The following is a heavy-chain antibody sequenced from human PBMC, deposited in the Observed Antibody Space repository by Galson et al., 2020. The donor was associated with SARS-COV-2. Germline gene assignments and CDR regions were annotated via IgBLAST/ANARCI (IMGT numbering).Heavy chain of an antibody. CDR2: ISYDGSNK. CDR1: GFTFSSYA. D-gene: IGHD3-22*01. Sequence: GGSLRLSCAASGFTFSSYAMHWVRQAPGKGLEWVAVISYDGSNKYYADSVKGRFTISRDNSKNTLYLQMNSLRAEDTAVYYCARDYYDSSGYYNHWFDPWGQGTLVTVSS. CDR3: ARDYYDSSGYYNHWFDP. J-gene: IGHJ5*02. V-gene: IGHV3-30*04.